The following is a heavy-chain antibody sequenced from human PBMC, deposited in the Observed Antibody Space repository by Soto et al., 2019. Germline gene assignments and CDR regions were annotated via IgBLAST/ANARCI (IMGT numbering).Heavy chain of an antibody. Sequence: QVQLVESGGGVVQPGRSLRLSCAASGFTFSSYAMHWVRQAPGKGLEWVAVISYDGSNKYYADSVKGRFTISRDNSKNTLYLQMNSLRAEDTAVYYCARVRWSGYDWGGQGTLVTVSS. D-gene: IGHD5-12*01. V-gene: IGHV3-30-3*01. CDR2: ISYDGSNK. CDR3: ARVRWSGYDW. J-gene: IGHJ4*02. CDR1: GFTFSSYA.